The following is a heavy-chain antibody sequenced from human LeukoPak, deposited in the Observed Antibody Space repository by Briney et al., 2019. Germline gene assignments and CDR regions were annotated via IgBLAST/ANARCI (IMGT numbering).Heavy chain of an antibody. CDR2: INWNGGSP. CDR1: GFTFDDYG. D-gene: IGHD3-22*01. CDR3: ARVYYYDSSGYYYFDY. J-gene: IGHJ4*02. V-gene: IGHV3-20*04. Sequence: PGGSLRLSXAASGFTFDDYGMSWVRQAPGKGMEWVSGINWNGGSPGYADSVKGRFTISRDNAKNSLYLQMNSLRAEDTALYYCARVYYYDSSGYYYFDYWGQGTLVTVSS.